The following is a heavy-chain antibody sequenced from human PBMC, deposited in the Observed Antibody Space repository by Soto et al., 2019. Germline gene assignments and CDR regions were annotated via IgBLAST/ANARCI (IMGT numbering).Heavy chain of an antibody. J-gene: IGHJ5*02. CDR3: ARDVGGWFDP. D-gene: IGHD2-15*01. V-gene: IGHV4-59*01. CDR2: IYYSGST. Sequence: QVQLQESGPGLVKPSETLSLTCTVSGGSISSYYWSWIRQPPGKGLEWIGYIYYSGSTNYIPSLKSRVTISVDTSKNQFSLKLSSVTAADTAVYYCARDVGGWFDPWGQGTLVTVSS. CDR1: GGSISSYY.